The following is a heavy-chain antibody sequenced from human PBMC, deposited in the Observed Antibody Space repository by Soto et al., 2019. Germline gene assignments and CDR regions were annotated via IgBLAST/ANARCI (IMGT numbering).Heavy chain of an antibody. D-gene: IGHD6-6*01. Sequence: SATLFLTSTVSGGSIHSYYGSWIRQPAGKGLEWIGRIYPSGSTNYNPSLKSRVTMSVDTSKNQFSLRLSSVTAADTAVYYCASGRQLGAAGFDPWGQGTLVTVSS. CDR2: IYPSGST. J-gene: IGHJ5*02. CDR1: GGSIHSYY. CDR3: ASGRQLGAAGFDP. V-gene: IGHV4-4*07.